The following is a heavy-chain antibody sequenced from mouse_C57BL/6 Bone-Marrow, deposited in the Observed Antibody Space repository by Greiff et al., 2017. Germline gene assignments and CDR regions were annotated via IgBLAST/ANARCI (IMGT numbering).Heavy chain of an antibody. Sequence: VQLKESGAELVRPGASVKLSCTATGFNIKDDYMHWVKQRPEQGLEWIGWIDPENGDTEYASKFQGKATITADTSSNTAYLQLSSLTSEDTAVYYCTPFTTVVAGDYWGQGTTLTVSS. CDR3: TPFTTVVAGDY. D-gene: IGHD1-1*01. J-gene: IGHJ2*01. CDR2: IDPENGDT. CDR1: GFNIKDDY. V-gene: IGHV14-4*01.